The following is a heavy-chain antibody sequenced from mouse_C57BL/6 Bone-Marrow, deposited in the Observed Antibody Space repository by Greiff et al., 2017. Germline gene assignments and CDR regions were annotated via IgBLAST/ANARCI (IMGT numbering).Heavy chain of an antibody. J-gene: IGHJ2*01. CDR3: SSFDGNDFDF. CDR1: GFNIKDDY. D-gene: IGHD2-1*01. Sequence: VQLQQSGAELVRPGASVKLSCTASGFNIKDDYIHWVKQRPEQGLEWIGWIDPEIGDTEYASKFQGKATIPSDTSSNTAYIQLSSLPSEDTAVYYCSSFDGNDFDFWGRGTPLTVAS. V-gene: IGHV14-4*01. CDR2: IDPEIGDT.